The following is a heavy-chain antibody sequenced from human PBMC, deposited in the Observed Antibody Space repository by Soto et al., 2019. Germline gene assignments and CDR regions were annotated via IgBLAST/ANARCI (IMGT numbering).Heavy chain of an antibody. Sequence: QVQLQESGPGLVKPSETLSLTCAVSGGSLNTYYWTWIRQPPGKGLEWSGYFYYSGITNYNPSLKGRVTISLNTSKNQFSLKLTSVTAADTAVYFCARGNTHGYYYMDVWGRGTTVTVSS. CDR3: ARGNTHGYYYMDV. CDR2: FYYSGIT. CDR1: GGSLNTYY. J-gene: IGHJ6*03. D-gene: IGHD3-3*01. V-gene: IGHV4-59*08.